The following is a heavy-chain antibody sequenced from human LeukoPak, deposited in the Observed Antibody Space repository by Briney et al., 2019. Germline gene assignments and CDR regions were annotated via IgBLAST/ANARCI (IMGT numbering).Heavy chain of an antibody. CDR1: GFTFGDFA. Sequence: GGSPRLSCTSSGFTFGDFAMSWLRQAPGKGLEWVGFIRSKAFRETADYAASVKGRFTISRDDSEGISYLQMNSLKTEDTAVYYCTRGSDTVFGVARDGFDYWGQGPLVTVSS. CDR3: TRGSDTVFGVARDGFDY. V-gene: IGHV3-49*03. CDR2: IRSKAFRETA. D-gene: IGHD3-3*01. J-gene: IGHJ4*02.